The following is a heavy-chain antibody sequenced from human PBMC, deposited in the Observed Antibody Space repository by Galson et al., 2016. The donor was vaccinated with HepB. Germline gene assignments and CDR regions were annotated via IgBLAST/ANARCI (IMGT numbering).Heavy chain of an antibody. V-gene: IGHV3-11*04. D-gene: IGHD1-20*01. CDR2: IDSSRTIT. CDR1: GFTFSDYY. J-gene: IGHJ4*02. Sequence: SLRLSCAASGFTFSDYYMSWVRQPPGKGLEYIAYIDSSRTITYYADSVKGRFTISRDISKKTLYLQMNSLRAEDTAVYYCARDESLYNWNDLYYFDYWGQGTLVTVSS. CDR3: ARDESLYNWNDLYYFDY.